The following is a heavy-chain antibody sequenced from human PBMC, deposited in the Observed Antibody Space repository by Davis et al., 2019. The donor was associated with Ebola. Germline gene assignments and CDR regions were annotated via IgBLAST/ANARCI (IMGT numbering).Heavy chain of an antibody. V-gene: IGHV1-8*01. J-gene: IGHJ2*01. CDR2: MNPNSGNT. Sequence: ASVKVSCKASGYTFTSYDINWVRQATGQGLEWMGWMNPNSGNTGYAQKFQGRVTMTRNNSISTAYMELSSLRSEDTAVYYCARRYDITGYYGWYFDLWGRGTLVTVSS. CDR1: GYTFTSYD. D-gene: IGHD3-22*01. CDR3: ARRYDITGYYGWYFDL.